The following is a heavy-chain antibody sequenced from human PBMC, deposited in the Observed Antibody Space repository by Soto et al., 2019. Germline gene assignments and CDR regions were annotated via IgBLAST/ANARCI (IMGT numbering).Heavy chain of an antibody. CDR1: GFTFSSYG. V-gene: IGHV3-30*18. CDR3: AKFARQDRDGYNRDY. D-gene: IGHD5-12*01. CDR2: ISYDGSNK. J-gene: IGHJ4*02. Sequence: LGGSLRLSCAASGFTFSSYGMHWVRQAPGKGLEWVAVISYDGSNKYYADSVKGRFTISRDNSKNTLYLQMNSLRAEDTAVYYCAKFARQDRDGYNRDYWGQGTLVTVSS.